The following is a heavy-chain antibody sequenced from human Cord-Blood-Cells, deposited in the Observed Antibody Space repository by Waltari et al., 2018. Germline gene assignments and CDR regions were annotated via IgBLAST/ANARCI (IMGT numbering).Heavy chain of an antibody. D-gene: IGHD6-19*01. CDR1: GFPFSSSW. J-gene: IGHJ4*02. V-gene: IGHV3-7*01. CDR2: IKQDGSEK. Sequence: EVQLVESGGGLVQPGGSLRLSCAAPGFPFSSSWMSWVRQAPGKGLEWWANIKQDGSEKYYVDSVKGRFTISRDNAKNSLYLQMNSLRAEDTAVYYCASGSGWYDYWGQGTLVTVSS. CDR3: ASGSGWYDY.